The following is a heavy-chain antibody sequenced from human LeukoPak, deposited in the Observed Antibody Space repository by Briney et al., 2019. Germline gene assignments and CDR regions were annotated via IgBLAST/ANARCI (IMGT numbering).Heavy chain of an antibody. CDR3: ARDRTAMDLLIDY. Sequence: GGSLRLSCAASGFTFSSYAMSWVRQAPGKGLEWVSAISGSGGSTYYADSVKGRFTISRDNSKNTLYLQMNSLRAEDTAVYYCARDRTAMDLLIDYWGQGTLVTVSS. V-gene: IGHV3-23*01. D-gene: IGHD5-18*01. CDR2: ISGSGGST. J-gene: IGHJ4*02. CDR1: GFTFSSYA.